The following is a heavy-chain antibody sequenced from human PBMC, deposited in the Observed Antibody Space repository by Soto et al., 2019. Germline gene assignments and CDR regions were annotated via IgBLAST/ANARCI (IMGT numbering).Heavy chain of an antibody. J-gene: IGHJ4*02. Sequence: ASVKVSCKASGYTFTNYGMHWVRQAPGQRLEWMGWINAGNGNTKYSQKFQGRVTITRDTSASTAYMELSSLRSEDTAVYYCARDNVGATTEFDYWGQGTLVTVSS. CDR1: GYTFTNYG. D-gene: IGHD1-26*01. CDR2: INAGNGNT. V-gene: IGHV1-3*01. CDR3: ARDNVGATTEFDY.